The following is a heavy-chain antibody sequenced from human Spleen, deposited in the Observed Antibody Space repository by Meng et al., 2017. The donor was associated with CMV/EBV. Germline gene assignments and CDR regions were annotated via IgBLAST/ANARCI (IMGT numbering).Heavy chain of an antibody. Sequence: WSWIRQSPGKGLEWIGEINKRGVATYKPSLKSRVVVSRDPSRNRFSLKMTSVTAADTALYYCARRVRIGGEVGIVVIPTAMAFDYWGQGTVVTVSS. CDR3: ARRVRIGGEVGIVVIPTAMAFDY. D-gene: IGHD3-16*02. CDR2: INKRGVA. V-gene: IGHV4-34*01. J-gene: IGHJ4*02.